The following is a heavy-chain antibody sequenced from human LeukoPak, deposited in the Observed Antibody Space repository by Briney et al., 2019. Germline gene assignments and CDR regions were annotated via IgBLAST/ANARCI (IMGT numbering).Heavy chain of an antibody. V-gene: IGHV3-64*01. CDR3: VRASGTYAGDYYGMDV. CDR2: IRSNGGST. J-gene: IGHJ6*02. CDR1: GFTLSSYA. D-gene: IGHD1-26*01. Sequence: PGGSLRLSYAASGFTLSSYAMHWVRQAPGKGLEYVSGIRSNGGSTYYANSVRDRFTISRDNSKNTLYLQMGSLRAEDMAVYFCVRASGTYAGDYYGMDVWGQGTTVTVSS.